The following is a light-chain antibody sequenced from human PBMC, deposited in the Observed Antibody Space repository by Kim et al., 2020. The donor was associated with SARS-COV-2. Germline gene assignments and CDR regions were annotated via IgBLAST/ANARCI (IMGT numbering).Light chain of an antibody. V-gene: IGLV2-14*01. CDR3: SSFSSSTTAYV. Sequence: LTQPASVSGSPGQSITISCTGTSSDVGTYNSVSWYKQHPGKAPKLLIYDVTKRPSGVSNRFSGSKSGNTASLTISGLQAEDEADYYCSSFSSSTTAYVFGTGTKVTVL. CDR1: SSDVGTYNS. CDR2: DVT. J-gene: IGLJ1*01.